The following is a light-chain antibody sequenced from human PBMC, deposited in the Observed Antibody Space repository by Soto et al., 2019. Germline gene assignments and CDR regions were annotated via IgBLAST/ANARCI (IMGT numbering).Light chain of an antibody. Sequence: QSVLTQPASMSASPGHSITISCTGTSSDIGGYNYVSWYQQHPGKAPKLVIYEVTNRPSGVSDRFSGSKSGNTASLTISGLQSEDEAEYYCSSYSTISTWVFGGGTKLTVL. J-gene: IGLJ3*02. CDR3: SSYSTISTWV. CDR2: EVT. V-gene: IGLV2-14*01. CDR1: SSDIGGYNY.